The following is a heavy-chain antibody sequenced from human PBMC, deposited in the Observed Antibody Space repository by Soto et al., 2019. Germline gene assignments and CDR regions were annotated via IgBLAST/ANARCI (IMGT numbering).Heavy chain of an antibody. J-gene: IGHJ6*02. CDR1: GGTFGSYA. CDR3: ARSQGSSTSLDIYYYFYYGMDV. V-gene: IGHV1-69*01. CDR2: IIPITATA. D-gene: IGHD2-2*01. Sequence: QVQLVQSGAEVKKPGSSVKVSCKASGGTFGSYAISWVRQAPGQGLEWMGGIIPITATANYAQKFQGRVTITADESTSTASMQLSSLRSEDTAVYYCARSQGSSTSLDIYYYFYYGMDVWGQGTTLTVSS.